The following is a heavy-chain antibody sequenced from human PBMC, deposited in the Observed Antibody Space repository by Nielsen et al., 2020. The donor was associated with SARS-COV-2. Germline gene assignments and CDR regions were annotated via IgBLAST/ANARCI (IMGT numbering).Heavy chain of an antibody. V-gene: IGHV3-74*01. CDR2: VSMDGRGT. CDR3: TRDGHHWDLDN. D-gene: IGHD7-27*01. Sequence: GGSLRLSCAASGFPFSNYWMHWVRQAPGKGLVWVARVSMDGRGTNYADSVKGRFTIARDNAENTLHLDMSSLRVGDSAVYYCTRDGHHWDLDNWGQGALVTVAS. CDR1: GFPFSNYW. J-gene: IGHJ4*02.